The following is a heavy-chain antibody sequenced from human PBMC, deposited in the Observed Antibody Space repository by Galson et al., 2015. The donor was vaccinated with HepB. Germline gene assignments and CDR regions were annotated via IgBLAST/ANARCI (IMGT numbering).Heavy chain of an antibody. CDR3: AKDTVPDATYFYGWDV. Sequence: LRLSCAASGFTFSSYGMHWVRQAPGKGLEWVAVISYDGTNKYYADSVKGRFTISRDNSKHTLYLQMNSLRAEDTALYYCAKDTVPDATYFYGWDVWGQGTTVTVSS. J-gene: IGHJ6*02. V-gene: IGHV3-30*18. CDR1: GFTFSSYG. D-gene: IGHD2-2*01. CDR2: ISYDGTNK.